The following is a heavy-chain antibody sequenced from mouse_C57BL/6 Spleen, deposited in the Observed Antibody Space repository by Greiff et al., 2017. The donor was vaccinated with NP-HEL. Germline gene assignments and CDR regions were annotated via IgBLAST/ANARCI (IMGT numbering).Heavy chain of an antibody. D-gene: IGHD1-1*01. CDR3: ARGPYYGSSYEAMDY. CDR1: GFTFSDYG. CDR2: ISSGSSTI. J-gene: IGHJ4*01. Sequence: DVQLVESGGGLVKPGGSLKLSCAASGFTFSDYGMHWVRQAPEKGLEWVAYISSGSSTIYYAATVKGRFTISRDNAKNTLFLQMTSLRSEDTAMYYVARGPYYGSSYEAMDYWGQGTSVTVSS. V-gene: IGHV5-17*01.